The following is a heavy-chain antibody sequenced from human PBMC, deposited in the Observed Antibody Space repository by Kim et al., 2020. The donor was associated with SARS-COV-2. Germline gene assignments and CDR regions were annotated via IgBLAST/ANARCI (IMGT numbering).Heavy chain of an antibody. Sequence: YADSVKGRFTITRDNSKNTLYLQMNSLRPEDTAVYYCARDTGTTEFDSWGQGTLVTVSS. D-gene: IGHD1-1*01. CDR3: ARDTGTTEFDS. J-gene: IGHJ4*02. V-gene: IGHV3-30*01.